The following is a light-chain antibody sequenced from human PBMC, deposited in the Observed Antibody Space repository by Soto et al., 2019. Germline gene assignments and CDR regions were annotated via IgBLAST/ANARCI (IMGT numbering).Light chain of an antibody. V-gene: IGKV1-5*03. CDR1: QXIXXX. CDR3: QQYNSYSLT. J-gene: IGKJ1*01. Sequence: QXTQXPSTLSASXGDRVTITCXASQXIXXXLAWYQQKPGKAPKLLIYKASSLESGVPSRFSGXXXGXXXTLTISSLQPDDFATYYCQQYNSYSLTFGQGTKVEXK. CDR2: KAS.